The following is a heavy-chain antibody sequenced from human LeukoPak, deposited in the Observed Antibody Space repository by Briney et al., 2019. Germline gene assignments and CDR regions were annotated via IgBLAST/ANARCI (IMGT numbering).Heavy chain of an antibody. CDR3: ARTAASVVDAFDI. J-gene: IGHJ3*02. Sequence: SQTLSLTCGVSGVSIRSAGYSYYWIRQHSGKGLEWIGYIYYSGSTNYNPSLKSRVTISVDTSKNQFSLKLSSVTAADTAVYYCARTAASVVDAFDIWGQGTMVTVSS. CDR2: IYYSGST. CDR1: GVSIRSAGYS. V-gene: IGHV4-61*08. D-gene: IGHD6-13*01.